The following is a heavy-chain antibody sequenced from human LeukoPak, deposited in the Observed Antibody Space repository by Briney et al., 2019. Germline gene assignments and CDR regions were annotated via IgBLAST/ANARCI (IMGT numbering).Heavy chain of an antibody. CDR3: AKDFGPYYYDSSGYANGDY. CDR2: ISYDGSNK. Sequence: GGSLRLSCAASGFTFSSYGMHWVRQAPGKGLEWVVVISYDGSNKYYADSVKGRFTISKDNSKNTLYLQMNSLRAEDTAVYYCAKDFGPYYYDSSGYANGDYWGQGTLVTVSS. CDR1: GFTFSSYG. D-gene: IGHD3-22*01. J-gene: IGHJ4*02. V-gene: IGHV3-30*18.